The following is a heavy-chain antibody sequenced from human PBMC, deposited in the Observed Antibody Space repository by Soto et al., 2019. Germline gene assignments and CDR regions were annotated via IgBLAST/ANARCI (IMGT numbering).Heavy chain of an antibody. J-gene: IGHJ5*02. Sequence: SETLSLTCNVSGGPINSPDYYWTWIRQSPGKGLEWIGYLYFNGGTQYNPSLRTPISMSLDTSKKHFSLKMRSVTGADTAVYYCARGISKYRRWYEHRTWFAAWGQGALDPVSS. CDR2: LYFNGGT. CDR1: GGPINSPDYY. V-gene: IGHV4-30-4*01. D-gene: IGHD5-12*01. CDR3: ARGISKYRRWYEHRTWFAA.